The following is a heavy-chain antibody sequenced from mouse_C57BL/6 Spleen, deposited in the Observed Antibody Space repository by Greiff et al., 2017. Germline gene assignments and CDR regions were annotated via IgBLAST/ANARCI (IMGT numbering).Heavy chain of an antibody. D-gene: IGHD1-1*01. Sequence: QVQLQQSGAELARPGASVKLSCKASGYTFTSYGISWVKQRTGQGLEWIGEIYPRSGNTYYNEKFKGKATLTADKSSSTAYMELRSLTSEDSAVYFCARDGGSSYGYFDVWGTGTTVTVSS. CDR3: ARDGGSSYGYFDV. J-gene: IGHJ1*03. CDR2: IYPRSGNT. V-gene: IGHV1-81*01. CDR1: GYTFTSYG.